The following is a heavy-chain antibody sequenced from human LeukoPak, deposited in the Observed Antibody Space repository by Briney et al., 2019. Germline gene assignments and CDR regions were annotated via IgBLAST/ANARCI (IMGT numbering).Heavy chain of an antibody. J-gene: IGHJ3*02. CDR2: ISYDGSNK. V-gene: IGHV3-30*18. D-gene: IGHD3-22*01. CDR1: GFTFNSFG. Sequence: GGSLRLSCAASGFTFNSFGMHWVRQAPGKGLEWVSVISYDGSNKYFADSVKGRFTISRDNSKNTLYLQMNSLRAEDTAVYYCAKDYDSSGWAAFDIWGQGTMVTVSS. CDR3: AKDYDSSGWAAFDI.